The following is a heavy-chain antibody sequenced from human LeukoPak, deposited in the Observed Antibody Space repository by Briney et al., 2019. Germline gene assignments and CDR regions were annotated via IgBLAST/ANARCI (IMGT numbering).Heavy chain of an antibody. CDR2: INPDGSST. CDR3: AKDLGVVNPFDY. CDR1: GFTLENTW. V-gene: IGHV3-74*01. Sequence: PGGSLRLSCAASGFTLENTWMHWVRQAPGKGLMWVSYINPDGSSTNYADSLKGRFTISRDNSKNTLYLQMNSLRAEDTAVYYCAKDLGVVNPFDYWGQGTLVTVSS. J-gene: IGHJ4*02. D-gene: IGHD3-22*01.